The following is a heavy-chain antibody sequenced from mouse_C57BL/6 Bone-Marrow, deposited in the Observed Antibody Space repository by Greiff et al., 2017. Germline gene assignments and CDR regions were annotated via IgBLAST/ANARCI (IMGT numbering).Heavy chain of an antibody. Sequence: EVKLMESGPGLVKPSQSLSLTCSVTGYSITSGYYWNWIRQFPGNQLEWMGYISYDGSNNYNPSFKNRISFTRDTSKNPLFLQLNSVTTEDTATYCCTIEGEIYYCSSFVRDFFDYWGQGTTLTVSS. CDR3: TIEGEIYYCSSFVRDFFDY. CDR1: GYSITSGYY. CDR2: ISYDGSN. D-gene: IGHD1-1*01. J-gene: IGHJ2*01. V-gene: IGHV3-6*01.